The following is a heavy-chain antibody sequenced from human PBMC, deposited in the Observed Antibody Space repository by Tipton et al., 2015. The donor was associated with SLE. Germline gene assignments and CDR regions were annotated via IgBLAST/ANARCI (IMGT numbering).Heavy chain of an antibody. V-gene: IGHV4-34*01. CDR2: INHSEST. CDR3: ARHVRGDDSTIKYYYYGMDV. D-gene: IGHD3-10*02. J-gene: IGHJ6*02. Sequence: TLSLTCAVYKASFSAYYWSWIRQPPGKGLEWIGEINHSESTNYNPSLRRRVTISVEKSMNQFSLKLSSVTAADTAVYYCARHVRGDDSTIKYYYYGMDVWGQGTTVTVSS. CDR1: KASFSAYY.